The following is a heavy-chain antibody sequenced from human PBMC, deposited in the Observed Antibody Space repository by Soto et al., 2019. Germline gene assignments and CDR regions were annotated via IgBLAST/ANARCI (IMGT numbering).Heavy chain of an antibody. CDR2: IYTSGST. J-gene: IGHJ2*01. CDR3: AKDGIRHGFAVSAFLLNRSSDL. Sequence: GKGLEWIGRIYTSGSTNYNPSLKSRVTMSVDTSKNQFSLKLSSVTAADTAFYFRAKDGIRHGFAVSAFLLNRSSDL. D-gene: IGHD1-1*01. V-gene: IGHV4-4*07.